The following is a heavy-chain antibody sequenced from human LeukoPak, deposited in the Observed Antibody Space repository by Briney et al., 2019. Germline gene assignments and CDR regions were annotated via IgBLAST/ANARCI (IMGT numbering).Heavy chain of an antibody. CDR3: ARFNGDYLFYFDY. V-gene: IGHV1-2*02. D-gene: IGHD4-17*01. CDR2: INPNSGGT. Sequence: ASVKVSCKASGYTFTSYGTTWVRQAPGQGLEWMGWINPNSGGTNYAQKFQGRVTMTRDTSISTAYMELSRLRSDDTAVYYCARFNGDYLFYFDYWGQGTLVTVSS. CDR1: GYTFTSYG. J-gene: IGHJ4*02.